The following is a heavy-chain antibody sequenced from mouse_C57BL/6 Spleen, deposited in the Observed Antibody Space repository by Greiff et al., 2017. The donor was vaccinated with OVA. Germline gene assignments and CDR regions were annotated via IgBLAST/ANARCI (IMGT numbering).Heavy chain of an antibody. CDR1: GYTFTSYW. J-gene: IGHJ4*01. CDR2: IHPNSGST. Sequence: QVQLQQPGAELVKPGASVKLSCKASGYTFTSYWMHWVKQRPGQGLEWIGMIHPNSGSTNYNEKFKSKATLTVDKSSSTAYMQLSSLTSEDSAVDYCARSGSSYVGAMDYWGQGTSVTVSS. V-gene: IGHV1-64*01. D-gene: IGHD1-1*01. CDR3: ARSGSSYVGAMDY.